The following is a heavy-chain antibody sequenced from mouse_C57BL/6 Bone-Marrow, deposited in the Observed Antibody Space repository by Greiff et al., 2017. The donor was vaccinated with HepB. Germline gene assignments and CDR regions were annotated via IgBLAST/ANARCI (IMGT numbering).Heavy chain of an antibody. J-gene: IGHJ3*01. V-gene: IGHV5-4*03. Sequence: EVKLVESGGGLVKPGGSLKLSCAASGFTFSSYAMSWVRQTPERRLEWVATISDGGSYTYYPDNVKGRFTISRDNAKNNRYLQMSQLKSEDTAMYYCARGYGYFFAYWGQGTLVTVSA. CDR3: ARGYGYFFAY. D-gene: IGHD2-2*01. CDR2: ISDGGSYT. CDR1: GFTFSSYA.